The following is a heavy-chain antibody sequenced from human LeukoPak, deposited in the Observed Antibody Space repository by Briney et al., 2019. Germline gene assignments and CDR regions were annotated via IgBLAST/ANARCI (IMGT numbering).Heavy chain of an antibody. CDR3: AGRLYCSSTSCYMGNAFDI. D-gene: IGHD2-2*02. CDR1: GYSFTSYW. Sequence: GESLKISCKGSGYSFTSYWIGWVRQMPGKGLEWMGIIYPGDSDTRYSPSFQGQVTISADKSISTAYLQWSSLKASDTAMYYCAGRLYCSSTSCYMGNAFDIWGQGTMVTVSS. V-gene: IGHV5-51*01. J-gene: IGHJ3*02. CDR2: IYPGDSDT.